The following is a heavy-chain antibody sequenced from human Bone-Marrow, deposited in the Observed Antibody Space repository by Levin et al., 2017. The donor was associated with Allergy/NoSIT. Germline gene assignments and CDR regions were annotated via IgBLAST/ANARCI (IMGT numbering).Heavy chain of an antibody. Sequence: RASETLSLTCNVSGASISSFYWSWIRQSPGKGLEWIGYLFYSGTTKYNPSLESRVTMSIDLSKSQIALQLRSVSAADTAVYFCARVIGIVGASPADQRDWFHPWGQGTLVTVSS. V-gene: IGHV4-59*01. CDR1: GASISSFY. CDR2: LFYSGTT. CDR3: ARVIGIVGASPADQRDWFHP. D-gene: IGHD3-3*01. J-gene: IGHJ5*02.